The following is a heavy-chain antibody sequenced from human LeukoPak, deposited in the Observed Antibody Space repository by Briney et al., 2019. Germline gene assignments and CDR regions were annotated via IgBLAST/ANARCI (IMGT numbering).Heavy chain of an antibody. J-gene: IGHJ4*02. CDR3: AKDWVVAGYYFDN. V-gene: IGHV3-23*01. D-gene: IGHD6-19*01. Sequence: GGSLRLSCVASGFTFGSYAMSWVRQVPGKGLEWVSGISVSGGITFYADSVKGRFTISGDDSKSTLFLQMIGLRAEDTAIYCCAKDWVVAGYYFDNWGQGALVTVSS. CDR1: GFTFGSYA. CDR2: ISVSGGIT.